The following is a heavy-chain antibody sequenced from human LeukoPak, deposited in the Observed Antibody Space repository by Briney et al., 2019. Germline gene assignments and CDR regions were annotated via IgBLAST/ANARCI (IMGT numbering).Heavy chain of an antibody. J-gene: IGHJ5*02. CDR1: GYTFTSNY. D-gene: IGHD1-1*01. CDR3: ARDQGPRRNWIDAGDAFDP. Sequence: GASVKVSCKAFGYTFTSNYMHWVRQAPGQGLEWMGGIIPLFRTSSYAQKFQGRLTITADESTSTVYMELRNLRSEDTAMFYCARDQGPRRNWIDAGDAFDPWGQGTLVTVSS. V-gene: IGHV1-69*13. CDR2: IIPLFRTS.